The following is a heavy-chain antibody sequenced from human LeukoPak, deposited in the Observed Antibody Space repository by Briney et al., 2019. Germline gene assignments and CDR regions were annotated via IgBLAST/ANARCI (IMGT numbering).Heavy chain of an antibody. Sequence: PGGSLRLSCSASGFTFSNFVMHWVRQAPGKGLEYVAIINDNGYNTDYAGSVKGRFTVARDNSKNTLYLQMNSLRAGDTAVYYCVKGRSTTMTTKTFFDYWGQGILVTVSS. J-gene: IGHJ4*02. CDR1: GFTFSNFV. D-gene: IGHD4-17*01. V-gene: IGHV3-64D*09. CDR2: INDNGYNT. CDR3: VKGRSTTMTTKTFFDY.